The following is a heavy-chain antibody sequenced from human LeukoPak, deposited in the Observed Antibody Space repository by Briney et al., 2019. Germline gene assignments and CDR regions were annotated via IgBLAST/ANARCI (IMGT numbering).Heavy chain of an antibody. CDR1: GGSISSGSIY. CDR2: ISYSGST. J-gene: IGHJ5*02. V-gene: IGHV4-39*01. CDR3: ARHVLTGTNWFDP. D-gene: IGHD7-27*01. Sequence: SETLSLTCTVSGGSISSGSIYWAWIRQPPGKGLEWIGTISYSGSTYYNPSLESRLTLSADTSKNQFSLQLSSVTAADTALFYCARHVLTGTNWFDPWGQGTLVTVSS.